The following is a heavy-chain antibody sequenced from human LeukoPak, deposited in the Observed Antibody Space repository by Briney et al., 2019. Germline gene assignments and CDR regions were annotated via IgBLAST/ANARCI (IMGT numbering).Heavy chain of an antibody. CDR3: AREGTAMVNDAFDI. J-gene: IGHJ3*02. Sequence: GGSLRLSCAASGFTFSSYGMHWVRQAPGKGLEWVAFIRYDGSNKYYADSVKGRFTISRDNSKNTLYLQMNSLRAEDTAVYYCAREGTAMVNDAFDIWGQGTMVTVSS. D-gene: IGHD5-18*01. V-gene: IGHV3-30*02. CDR1: GFTFSSYG. CDR2: IRYDGSNK.